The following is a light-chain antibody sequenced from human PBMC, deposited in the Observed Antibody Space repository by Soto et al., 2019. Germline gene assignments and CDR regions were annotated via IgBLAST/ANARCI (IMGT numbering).Light chain of an antibody. CDR1: QSVGSY. Sequence: EIVLTQSPATLSLSPGERASLSCRASQSVGSYFAWYQQKPGQAPRLLIYDASTRATGIPARFSGSGSGTAFTLTISSLEPEDFAVYYCQQRSEWPLFTFGPGTKVDVK. CDR3: QQRSEWPLFT. J-gene: IGKJ3*01. CDR2: DAS. V-gene: IGKV3-11*01.